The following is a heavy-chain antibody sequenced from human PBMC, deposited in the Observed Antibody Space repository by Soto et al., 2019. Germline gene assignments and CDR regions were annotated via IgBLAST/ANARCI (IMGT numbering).Heavy chain of an antibody. J-gene: IGHJ6*03. CDR3: AREGYSSSPESYYYYMDV. Sequence: GGSLRLSCAASGFTFSSYSMNWVRQAPGKGLEWVSYISSSSSTIYYADSVKGRFTISRDNAKNSLYLQMNSLRAEDTAVYYCAREGYSSSPESYYYYMDVWGKGTTVTVSS. CDR2: ISSSSSTI. V-gene: IGHV3-48*01. D-gene: IGHD6-6*01. CDR1: GFTFSSYS.